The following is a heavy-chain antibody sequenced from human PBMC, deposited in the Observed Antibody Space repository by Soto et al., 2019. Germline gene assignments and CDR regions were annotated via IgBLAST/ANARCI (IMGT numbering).Heavy chain of an antibody. V-gene: IGHV2-5*02. J-gene: IGHJ4*02. Sequence: QITLKESGPTLVKPTQTLTLTCTFSGFSLRTYGEGVGWIRQPPGKSLEWLSLIYWDDDKRYNPSLPNRPTITKDTSRNQVVLTMTNMDPVDTATYFCAHRFVATSLFDSWGQGILVTVSS. D-gene: IGHD5-12*01. CDR2: IYWDDDK. CDR3: AHRFVATSLFDS. CDR1: GFSLRTYGEG.